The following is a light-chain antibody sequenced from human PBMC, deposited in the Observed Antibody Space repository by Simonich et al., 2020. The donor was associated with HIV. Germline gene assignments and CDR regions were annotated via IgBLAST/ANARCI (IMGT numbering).Light chain of an antibody. V-gene: IGKV4-1*01. Sequence: DIVMTQSPDSLAVSLGESATINCKSSQSVLYSSNNKNYLAWYQQKPGQPPKLLIYWASTRESGVPDRFRGSGSGTDFTLTISSLQAEDVALYYCQQYYNTPQTFGQGTKVEIK. J-gene: IGKJ1*01. CDR1: QSVLYSSNNKNY. CDR2: WAS. CDR3: QQYYNTPQT.